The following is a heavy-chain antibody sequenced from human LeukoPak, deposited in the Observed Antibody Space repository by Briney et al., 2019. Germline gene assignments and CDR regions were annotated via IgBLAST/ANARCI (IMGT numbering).Heavy chain of an antibody. Sequence: PGGSLRLSCAGSGFTVSTNYMSWVRQAPGKGLEWVSVIYSGGTTYYADSVKGRFTVSRDNSKNTLYLQMNSLRAEDTAVYYCTREGNSGVLYWGQGTLVTVSS. D-gene: IGHD1-26*01. V-gene: IGHV3-53*01. CDR1: GFTVSTNY. CDR2: IYSGGTT. J-gene: IGHJ4*02. CDR3: TREGNSGVLY.